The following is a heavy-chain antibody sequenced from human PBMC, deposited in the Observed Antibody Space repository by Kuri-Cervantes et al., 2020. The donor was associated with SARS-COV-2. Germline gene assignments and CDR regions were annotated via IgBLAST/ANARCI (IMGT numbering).Heavy chain of an antibody. V-gene: IGHV3-7*01. Sequence: GESLKIXXAASGXTXSSYWMSWVRQAXGKGXEWVXXIKXDGSEKYYVDSVKGRFTISRDNAKNSLYLXXNSLRAEDTXXYYCASFFQXEYAFDIWGQGTMVTVSS. CDR2: IKXDGSEK. CDR3: ASFFQXEYAFDI. J-gene: IGHJ3*02. CDR1: GXTXSSYW. D-gene: IGHD3-3*01.